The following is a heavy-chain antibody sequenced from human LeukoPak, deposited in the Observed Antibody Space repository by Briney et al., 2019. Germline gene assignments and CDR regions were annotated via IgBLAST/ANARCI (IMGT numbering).Heavy chain of an antibody. J-gene: IGHJ4*02. CDR2: IYSGGST. D-gene: IGHD6-19*01. Sequence: PGGSLRLSCAASGFTFSSNYMSWVGKAPGKGLKWVSVIYSGGSTYYADSVKGRFTISRDNSKNTLYLQMNSLRAEDTAVYYCARERDSSGFETYWGQGTLVTVSS. CDR1: GFTFSSNY. CDR3: ARERDSSGFETY. V-gene: IGHV3-53*01.